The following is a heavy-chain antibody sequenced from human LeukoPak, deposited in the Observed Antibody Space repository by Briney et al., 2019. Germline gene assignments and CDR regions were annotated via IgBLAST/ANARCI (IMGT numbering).Heavy chain of an antibody. CDR3: ARGVLLWFGGSQYYFDY. CDR1: GGSFSGYY. D-gene: IGHD3-10*01. V-gene: IGHV4-34*01. Sequence: SETLSLTCAVYGGSFSGYYWSWIRQPPGKGLEWIGEINHSGSTNYNPSLKSRVTISVDTSKNQFSLKLSSVTAADTAVYYCARGVLLWFGGSQYYFDYWGQGTLVTVSS. CDR2: INHSGST. J-gene: IGHJ4*02.